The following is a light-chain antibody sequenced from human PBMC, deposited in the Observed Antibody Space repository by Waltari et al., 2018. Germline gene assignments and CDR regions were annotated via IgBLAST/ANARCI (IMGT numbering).Light chain of an antibody. CDR2: GAS. CDR3: QQYDNWPIT. V-gene: IGKV3-15*01. Sequence: EIVMTQFPATLSVSPGERATLSCRASQSVSSNLAWYQQKPGQAPRLHNYGASTRATGFPARFSASGSGTEFTLTISSLQSEDFAVYYCQQYDNWPITFGQGTRLEIK. CDR1: QSVSSN. J-gene: IGKJ5*01.